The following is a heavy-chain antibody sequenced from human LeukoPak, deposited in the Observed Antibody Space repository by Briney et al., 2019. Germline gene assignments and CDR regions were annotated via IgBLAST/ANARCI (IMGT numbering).Heavy chain of an antibody. V-gene: IGHV4-30-4*08. CDR2: IYYSGST. CDR1: GGSISSGDYY. CDR3: AREELGYCSSTSCYGNWFDP. Sequence: SQTLSLTCTVSGGSISSGDYYWSWIRQPPRKGLEWIGYIYYSGSTYYNPSLRSRVTISVDTSKNQFSLKLSSVTAADTAVYYCAREELGYCSSTSCYGNWFDPWGQGTLVTVSS. J-gene: IGHJ5*02. D-gene: IGHD2-2*01.